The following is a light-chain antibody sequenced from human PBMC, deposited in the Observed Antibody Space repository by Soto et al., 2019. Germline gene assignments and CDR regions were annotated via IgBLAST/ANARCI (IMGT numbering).Light chain of an antibody. J-gene: IGKJ2*01. CDR3: QQFNTYSYN. V-gene: IGKV1-5*01. CDR2: DAS. Sequence: DIQMTQSPSTLSASVGDRVTITCRASQSVRNWLAWYQQKPGKAPKLLIYDASSLESGVPSRFSGSGFGTEFTLTISRLQSDDFATYYCQQFNTYSYNFGQGT. CDR1: QSVRNW.